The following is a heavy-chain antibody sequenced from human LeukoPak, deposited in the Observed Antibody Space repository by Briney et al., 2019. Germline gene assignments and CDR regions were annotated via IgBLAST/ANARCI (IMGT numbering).Heavy chain of an antibody. CDR1: GGTFSSYA. V-gene: IGHV1-69*13. CDR3: ARHQGCSSTSCPDPYYYYYMDV. Sequence: ASVNVSCKASGGTFSSYASSWVGQAPGHGREWMGGVIAIFGTPTYAQEVPGTVPIPADESTSTDYMELSSLRSEDTPVYYCARHQGCSSTSCPDPYYYYYMDVWGKGTTVTASS. CDR2: VIAIFGTP. J-gene: IGHJ6*03. D-gene: IGHD2-2*01.